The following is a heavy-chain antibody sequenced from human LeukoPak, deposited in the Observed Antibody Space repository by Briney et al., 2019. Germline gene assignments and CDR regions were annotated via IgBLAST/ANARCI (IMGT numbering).Heavy chain of an antibody. CDR3: ARVPACSGGSCYYYYYMDV. V-gene: IGHV1-69*13. CDR2: IIPIFGTA. J-gene: IGHJ6*03. Sequence: GASVKVSCKASGYTFTGYYMHWVRQAPGQGLEWMGGIIPIFGTANYAQKFQGRVTITADESTSTAYMELSSLRSEDTAVYYCARVPACSGGSCYYYYYMDVWGKGTTVTISS. CDR1: GYTFTGYY. D-gene: IGHD2-15*01.